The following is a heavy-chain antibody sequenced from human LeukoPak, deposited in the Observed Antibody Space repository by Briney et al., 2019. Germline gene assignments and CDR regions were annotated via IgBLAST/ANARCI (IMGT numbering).Heavy chain of an antibody. Sequence: GGSLRLSCAASGFTFSSYWMSWVRQAPGKGLEWVANIKQDGSEKYYVDSVKGRFTISRDNAKNSLYLQMNSLRAEDTAVYYCARGKEYYYGSGSLVRDYWGQGTLVTVSS. V-gene: IGHV3-7*01. J-gene: IGHJ4*02. D-gene: IGHD3-10*01. CDR3: ARGKEYYYGSGSLVRDY. CDR2: IKQDGSEK. CDR1: GFTFSSYW.